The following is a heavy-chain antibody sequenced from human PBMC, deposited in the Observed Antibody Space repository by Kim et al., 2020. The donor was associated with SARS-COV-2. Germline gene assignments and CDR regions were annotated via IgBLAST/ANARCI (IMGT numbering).Heavy chain of an antibody. Sequence: SNPSLKSRVTISVDTSKNQFSLKLSSVTAADTAVYYCARLGFSYGSGIDYWGQGTLVTVSS. D-gene: IGHD3-10*01. CDR3: ARLGFSYGSGIDY. J-gene: IGHJ4*02. V-gene: IGHV4-39*01.